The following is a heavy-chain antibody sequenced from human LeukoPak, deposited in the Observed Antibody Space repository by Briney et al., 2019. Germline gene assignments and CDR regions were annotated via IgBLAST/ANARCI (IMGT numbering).Heavy chain of an antibody. CDR3: ARHRRYYYDSSGYKSAGWFDP. J-gene: IGHJ5*02. Sequence: SETLSLTCTVSGYSISTGYYWSWIRQPPGKGLEWIGEINHSGSTNYNPSLKSRVTISVDTSKNQFSLKLSSVTAADTAVYYCARHRRYYYDSSGYKSAGWFDPWGQGTLVTVSS. CDR1: GYSISTGYY. V-gene: IGHV4-34*01. D-gene: IGHD3-22*01. CDR2: INHSGST.